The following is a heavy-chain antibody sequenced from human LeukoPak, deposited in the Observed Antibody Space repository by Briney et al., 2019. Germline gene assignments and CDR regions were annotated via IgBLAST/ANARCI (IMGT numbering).Heavy chain of an antibody. CDR2: NYHSGST. CDR3: AIIRRADSGYDEYYYYYGMAF. V-gene: IGHV4-4*02. Sequence: PSGTLSLTCAVSGGSISSSNWWSWGRPPPGKGLEWSGENYHSGSTNYNPSLKRRATISVDKSKNKFSLKLSSETAADTALYYFAIIRRADSGYDEYYYYYGMAFWGEATTVSDCS. J-gene: IGHJ6*04. CDR1: GGSISSSNW. D-gene: IGHD5-12*01.